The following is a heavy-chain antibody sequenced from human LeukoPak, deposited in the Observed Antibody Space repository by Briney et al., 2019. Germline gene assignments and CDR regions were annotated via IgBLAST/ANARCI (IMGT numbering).Heavy chain of an antibody. D-gene: IGHD6-13*01. CDR1: GFTFSSYS. CDR3: TTPAAGPRAEYSQH. CDR2: ISDNSVYI. Sequence: PGGSLRLSCAASGFTFSSYSMNWVRQAPGKGLEWVSSISDNSVYIYSADSVKGRFATSRDNAKNSLYLQMNSLRAKDTAVYYCTTPAAGPRAEYSQHWGQGTLVTVSS. J-gene: IGHJ1*01. V-gene: IGHV3-21*01.